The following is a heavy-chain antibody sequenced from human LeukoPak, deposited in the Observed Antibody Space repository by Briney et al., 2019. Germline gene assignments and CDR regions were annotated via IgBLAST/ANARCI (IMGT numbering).Heavy chain of an antibody. CDR3: AIRSSGGWRYFDF. J-gene: IGHJ4*02. CDR2: IYYTGTT. V-gene: IGHV4-59*08. CDR1: GDSISSYY. D-gene: IGHD6-25*01. Sequence: PSETLSLTCTVSGDSISSYYWSWIRQSPGKGLEWIGYIYYTGTTNYNPSLKSRVTISADASKNQFSLKVNSVTAADTAVYYCAIRSSGGWRYFDFWGQGTLVTVSS.